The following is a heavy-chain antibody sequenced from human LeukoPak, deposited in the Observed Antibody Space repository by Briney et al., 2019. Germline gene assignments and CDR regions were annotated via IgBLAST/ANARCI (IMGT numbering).Heavy chain of an antibody. CDR3: ARDHQLDC. J-gene: IGHJ4*02. CDR2: ISSSSSYI. V-gene: IGHV3-21*01. Sequence: PGGSLRLSCATSGFTFSSCAMSWVRQAPGKGLEWVSSISSSSSYIYYADSVKGRFTISRDNAKNSLYLQMNSLRAEDTAVYYCARDHQLDCWGQGTLVTVSS. CDR1: GFTFSSCA.